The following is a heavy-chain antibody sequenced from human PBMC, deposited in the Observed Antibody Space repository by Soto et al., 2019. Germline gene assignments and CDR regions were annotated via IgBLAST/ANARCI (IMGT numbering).Heavy chain of an antibody. J-gene: IGHJ3*02. CDR3: TKGGYCSGTSCLGAFDI. CDR2: ISGNSGSI. D-gene: IGHD2-2*01. CDR1: GFIFDDYA. V-gene: IGHV3-9*01. Sequence: EVQLVESGGGLVQPGRSLRLSCAASGFIFDDYAMHWVRQAPGKGLEWVSGISGNSGSIDYADSVKGRFTISRDNDTNSLYVQMISLRAEDTALYYCTKGGYCSGTSCLGAFDIWGQGTMVTVSS.